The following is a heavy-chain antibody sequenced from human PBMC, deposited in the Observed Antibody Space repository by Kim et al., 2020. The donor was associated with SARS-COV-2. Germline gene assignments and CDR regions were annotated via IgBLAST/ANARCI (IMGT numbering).Heavy chain of an antibody. D-gene: IGHD3-22*01. CDR3: AKAKRITMINTYFDY. V-gene: IGHV3-30*02. J-gene: IGHJ4*02. Sequence: DSVKGRFTISRDNSKNTLYLQMNSLRAEDTAVYYCAKAKRITMINTYFDYWGQGTLVTVSS.